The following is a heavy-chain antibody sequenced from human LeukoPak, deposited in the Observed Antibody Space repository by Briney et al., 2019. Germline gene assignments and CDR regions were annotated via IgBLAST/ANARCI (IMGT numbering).Heavy chain of an antibody. CDR1: GYTFTGYY. V-gene: IGHV1-2*02. CDR2: MNPNSGGT. J-gene: IGHJ4*02. Sequence: SVKVSCKASGYTFTGYYMHWVRQAPGQGVEWRGGMNPNSGGTNYAQKFQGTLTITSHPSISTAYMQLSRLRSHDTAVYYCARYLYSRSSYDYWGQGTLVTVSS. CDR3: ARYLYSRSSYDY. D-gene: IGHD6-6*01.